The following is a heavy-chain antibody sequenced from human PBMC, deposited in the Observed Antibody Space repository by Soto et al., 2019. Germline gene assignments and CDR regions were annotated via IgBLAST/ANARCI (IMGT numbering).Heavy chain of an antibody. D-gene: IGHD2-15*01. J-gene: IGHJ4*02. Sequence: QVQLVESGGGVVQPGRSLRLSCAASGFTFSSYAMHWVRQAPGKGLEWVAVISYDGSNKYYADSVKGRFTISRDNSKNTLYLQMNSLRAEDTAVYYCARDRSVYCSGGSCYHPFDYWGQGPLVTVSS. V-gene: IGHV3-30-3*01. CDR3: ARDRSVYCSGGSCYHPFDY. CDR1: GFTFSSYA. CDR2: ISYDGSNK.